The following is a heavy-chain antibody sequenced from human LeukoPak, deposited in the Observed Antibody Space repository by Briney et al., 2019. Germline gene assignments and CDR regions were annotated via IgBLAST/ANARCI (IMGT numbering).Heavy chain of an antibody. CDR1: GFTFSSYW. J-gene: IGHJ6*02. CDR2: INHNGNVN. V-gene: IGHV3-7*03. D-gene: IGHD3-16*01. CDR3: ARGGGLDV. Sequence: GGSLRLSCAASGFTFSSYWMNWARQAPGMGLEWVASINHNGNVNYYVDSVKGRFTISRDNAKNSLYLQMSNSRAEDTAVYFCARGGGLDVWGQGATVTVSS.